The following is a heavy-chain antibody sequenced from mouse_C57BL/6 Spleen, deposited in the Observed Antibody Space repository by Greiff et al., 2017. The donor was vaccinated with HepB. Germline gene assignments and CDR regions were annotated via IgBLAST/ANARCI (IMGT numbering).Heavy chain of an antibody. V-gene: IGHV1-26*01. CDR2: INPNNGGT. Sequence: EVQLQQSGPELVKPGASVKISCKASGYTFTDYYMNWVKQSHGKSLEWIGDINPNNGGTSYNQKFKGKATLTVDKSSSTAYMELRSLTSEDSAVYYWASEGYGSSPAWFAYWGQGTLVTVSA. CDR1: GYTFTDYY. D-gene: IGHD1-1*01. J-gene: IGHJ3*01. CDR3: ASEGYGSSPAWFAY.